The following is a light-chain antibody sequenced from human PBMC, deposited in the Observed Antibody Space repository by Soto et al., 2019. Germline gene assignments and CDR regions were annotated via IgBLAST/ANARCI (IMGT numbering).Light chain of an antibody. CDR1: KPVLPASNS. Sequence: DIVMTKSPDSLALSLGKRATINCKSSKPVLPASNSLAWYQQKPGQPPKLLIYWASTRESGVPDRFSGSGSGTDFTLTISSLQAEDVAVYYCQQYYTTPVTFGQGTKVEIK. V-gene: IGKV4-1*01. J-gene: IGKJ1*01. CDR2: WAS. CDR3: QQYYTTPVT.